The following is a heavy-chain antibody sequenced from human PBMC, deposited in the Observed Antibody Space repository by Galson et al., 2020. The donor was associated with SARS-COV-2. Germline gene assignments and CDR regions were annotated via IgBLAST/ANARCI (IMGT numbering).Heavy chain of an antibody. CDR3: ARGVGNLDF. J-gene: IGHJ4*02. CDR1: GFTVGSSY. Sequence: PGGSLRLSCAVSGFTVGSSYMTWVRQAPGKGLEWVSVIYLGGSTYYAESVKGRFTISRDNSKNTLYLQMNSLRVGDTAVYYCARGVGNLDFWGQGTQVTVSS. CDR2: IYLGGST. V-gene: IGHV3-53*01. D-gene: IGHD1-1*01.